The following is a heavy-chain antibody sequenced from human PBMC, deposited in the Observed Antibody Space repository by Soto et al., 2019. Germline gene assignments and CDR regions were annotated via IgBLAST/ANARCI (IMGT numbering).Heavy chain of an antibody. CDR2: ISSSSSYT. CDR3: ARPPHGRMDV. V-gene: IGHV3-11*05. J-gene: IGHJ6*02. CDR1: GFTFSDYY. Sequence: QVQLVESGGGLVKPGGSLRLSCAASGFTFSDYYMSWIRQAPGKGLEWVSYISSSSSYTNYADSVKGRFTISRDNAKNSLYLQISSWSAEDTAVYYWARPPHGRMDVWGQGTTVTVSS.